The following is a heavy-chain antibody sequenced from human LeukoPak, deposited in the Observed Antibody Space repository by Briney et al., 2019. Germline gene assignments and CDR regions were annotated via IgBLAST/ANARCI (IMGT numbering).Heavy chain of an antibody. CDR1: GGSISSSDW. CDR3: ARDWTSSRMNAFDI. Sequence: SETLSLTCAVSGGSISSSDWWSWVRQPPGKGLEWIGEIYHSGSTNYNPSLKSRVTISIDKSKNQFSLKLSSVTAADTAVYYCARDWTSSRMNAFDIWGQGTMVTVSS. V-gene: IGHV4-4*02. J-gene: IGHJ3*02. D-gene: IGHD3/OR15-3a*01. CDR2: IYHSGST.